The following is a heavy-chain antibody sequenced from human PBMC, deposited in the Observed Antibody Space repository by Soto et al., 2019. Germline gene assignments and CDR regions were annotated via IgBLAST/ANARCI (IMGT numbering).Heavy chain of an antibody. CDR1: GGSINSGDYY. CDR3: ARDAPGVAPC. J-gene: IGHJ4*02. CDR2: INYRGST. D-gene: IGHD2-15*01. Sequence: QVQLQESGPGLVRPSQTLSLTCTVSGGSINSGDYYWNWIRQHPEKGLEWIGYINYRGSTFYNPSLKSRIITSVDTSKNQFSLKLSSVTAADTAVYYCARDAPGVAPCWGQGTLVTVSS. V-gene: IGHV4-31*03.